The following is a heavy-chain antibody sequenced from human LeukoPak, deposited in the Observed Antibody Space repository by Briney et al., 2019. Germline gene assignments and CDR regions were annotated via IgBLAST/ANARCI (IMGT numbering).Heavy chain of an antibody. Sequence: GSLRLSCAASGFTFSSYAMTWVRQAPGKGLEWVANIKQDGSEMHYVDSVKGRFTISRDNARNSLYLQMNNLRAEDTAIYYCANLNFDGGSWGQGTLVIVSS. CDR3: ANLNFDGGS. V-gene: IGHV3-7*03. D-gene: IGHD3-16*01. CDR1: GFTFSSYA. CDR2: IKQDGSEM. J-gene: IGHJ5*02.